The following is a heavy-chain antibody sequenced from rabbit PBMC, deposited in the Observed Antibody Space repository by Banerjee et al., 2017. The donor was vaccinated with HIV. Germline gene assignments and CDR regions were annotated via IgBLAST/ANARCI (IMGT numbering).Heavy chain of an antibody. V-gene: IGHV1S45*01. CDR2: INTNSGNA. CDR3: ARGPHYSSAWGDL. CDR1: GFSFSNKYV. Sequence: QEQLVESGGGLVKPEGSLTLTCTASGFSFSNKYVMCWVRQAPGKGLEWIACINTNSGNAVYASWAKGRFTISKTSSTTVTLQMTSLTAADTATYFCARGPHYSSAWGDLWGPGTLVTVS. J-gene: IGHJ4*01. D-gene: IGHD4-1*01.